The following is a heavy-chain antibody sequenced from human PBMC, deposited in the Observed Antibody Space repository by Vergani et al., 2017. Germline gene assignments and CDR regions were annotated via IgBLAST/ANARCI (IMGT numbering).Heavy chain of an antibody. Sequence: QVQLQESGPRLVRPSQTLSLTCTVSGGSINTGAYYWSWIRQPAGKGLEWIVRVYTSGMTNYNPSLKSRVTILVDRSKSQLSLKLSSVTAADTAVYYCARGRYCSSTSCSPNTYRGYYYYMDVWGKGTTVTVSS. J-gene: IGHJ6*03. V-gene: IGHV4-61*02. CDR2: VYTSGMT. CDR3: ARGRYCSSTSCSPNTYRGYYYYMDV. D-gene: IGHD2-2*01. CDR1: GGSINTGAYY.